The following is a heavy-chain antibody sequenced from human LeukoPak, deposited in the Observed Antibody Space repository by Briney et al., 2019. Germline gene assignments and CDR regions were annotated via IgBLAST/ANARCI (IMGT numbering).Heavy chain of an antibody. J-gene: IGHJ4*02. CDR3: AKRTAPVVIGGTPFDY. D-gene: IGHD1-7*01. V-gene: IGHV3-23*01. CDR2: ISGSGGST. Sequence: PGGSLRLSCAASGFTFSSYATSWVRQAPGKELEWVSAISGSGGSTYYADSVKGRFTISRDNSKNTLYLQMNSLRAEDTAVYYCAKRTAPVVIGGTPFDYWGQGTLVTVSS. CDR1: GFTFSSYA.